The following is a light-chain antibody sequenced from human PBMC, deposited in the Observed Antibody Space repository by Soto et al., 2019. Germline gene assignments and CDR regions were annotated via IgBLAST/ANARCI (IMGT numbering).Light chain of an antibody. V-gene: IGKV3-20*01. CDR2: GAS. Sequence: EIVLTQSPGTLSLSPGERATLSCRASQSVSSSYLAWYQQEPGQAPRLLIYGASSRATGIPDRFSGSGSGTDFTLTISRLEPEDFAVYYCRQYGSSPYTFGQGTNLEIK. CDR1: QSVSSSY. J-gene: IGKJ2*01. CDR3: RQYGSSPYT.